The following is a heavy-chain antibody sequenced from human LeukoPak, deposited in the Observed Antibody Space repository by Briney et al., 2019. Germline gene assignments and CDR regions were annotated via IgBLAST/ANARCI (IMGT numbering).Heavy chain of an antibody. D-gene: IGHD1-26*01. Sequence: PGGSLRLSCAASGFTFSRYWMHWVRQAPGKGLVWVSRINSDGRNTNYADSVKGRFTISRDNAKNTLYLQMNSLTAEDTALYYCATSSGSYRFDPWGQGTLVTVSS. CDR1: GFTFSRYW. CDR2: INSDGRNT. CDR3: ATSSGSYRFDP. J-gene: IGHJ5*02. V-gene: IGHV3-74*01.